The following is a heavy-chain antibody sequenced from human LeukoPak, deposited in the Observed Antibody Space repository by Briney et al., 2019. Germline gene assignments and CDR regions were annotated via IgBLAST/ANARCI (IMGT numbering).Heavy chain of an antibody. CDR2: INPNSDGT. Sequence: ASVKVSCKASGYTFTGYYMHWVRQAPGQGLERMGWINPNSDGTNYAQKFQGKVTMTRDTSISTAYMELSRLRSDDTAVYYCVVLYSPFDYWGQGILVTVSS. CDR1: GYTFTGYY. J-gene: IGHJ4*02. D-gene: IGHD4-11*01. CDR3: VVLYSPFDY. V-gene: IGHV1-2*02.